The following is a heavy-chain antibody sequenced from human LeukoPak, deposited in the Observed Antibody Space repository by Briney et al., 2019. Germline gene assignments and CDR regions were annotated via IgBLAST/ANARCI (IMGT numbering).Heavy chain of an antibody. Sequence: GGSLRLSCAASGFTFSRYWMSWVRQAPGKGLEWVANIKRDGSEKYYVDSVKGRFTISRDNAKNSLYLQMNSLRAEGTAVYYCARDDNWGSDYWGQGTLVTVSS. CDR1: GFTFSRYW. D-gene: IGHD7-27*01. CDR3: ARDDNWGSDY. J-gene: IGHJ4*02. CDR2: IKRDGSEK. V-gene: IGHV3-7*04.